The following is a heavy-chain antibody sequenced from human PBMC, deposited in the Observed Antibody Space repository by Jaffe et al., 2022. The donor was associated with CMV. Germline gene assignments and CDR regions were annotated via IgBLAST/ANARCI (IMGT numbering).Heavy chain of an antibody. CDR2: ISSSGSTI. J-gene: IGHJ3*02. D-gene: IGHD1-26*01. CDR3: VVSSTPWGWELLKDPSPDAFDI. Sequence: EVQLVESGGGLVQPGGSLRLSCAASGFTFSSYEMNWVRQAPGKGLEWVSYISSSGSTIYYADSVKGRFTISRDNAKNSLYLQMNSLRAEDTAVYYCVVSSTPWGWELLKDPSPDAFDIWGQGTMVTVSS. V-gene: IGHV3-48*03. CDR1: GFTFSSYE.